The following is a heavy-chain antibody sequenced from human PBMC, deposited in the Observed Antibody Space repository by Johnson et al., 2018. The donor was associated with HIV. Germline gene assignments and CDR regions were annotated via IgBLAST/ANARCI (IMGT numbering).Heavy chain of an antibody. D-gene: IGHD2-15*01. Sequence: VQLVESGGGLVKPGGSLRLSCAASGFMFSDYYMSWIRQAPGNGLEWVSYISNTGNTIYYADYVKGRFTISRDNAKNYLFLQMNSMRAEETGVYYCATAIVFGSTRSDHDAFDTWGQGTMVTVSS. CDR2: ISNTGNTI. CDR1: GFMFSDYY. J-gene: IGHJ3*02. V-gene: IGHV3-11*04. CDR3: ATAIVFGSTRSDHDAFDT.